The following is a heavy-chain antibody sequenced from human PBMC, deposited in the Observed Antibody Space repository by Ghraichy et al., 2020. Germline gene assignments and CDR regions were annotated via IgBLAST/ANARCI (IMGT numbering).Heavy chain of an antibody. V-gene: IGHV3-48*02. CDR3: ARAMITFAGVIVTNFDL. Sequence: GGSLRLSCAASGFTFSSYSMNWVRQAPGKGLEWVSYISISGTTIYYAASVKGRFTISRDNAGNSLYPQMNSLRDEDTAVYYCARAMITFAGVIVTNFDLWGQGTTVTVSS. CDR1: GFTFSSYS. CDR2: ISISGTTI. J-gene: IGHJ3*01. D-gene: IGHD3-16*02.